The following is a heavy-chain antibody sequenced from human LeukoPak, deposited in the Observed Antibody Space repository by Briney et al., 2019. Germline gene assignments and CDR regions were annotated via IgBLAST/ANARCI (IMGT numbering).Heavy chain of an antibody. J-gene: IGHJ4*02. CDR2: ISYDGNTI. D-gene: IGHD5-18*01. CDR3: SGGYSYGYGAFDS. V-gene: IGHV3-30*03. CDR1: GFSFSSYG. Sequence: GSLRLSCAASGFSFSSYGMHWVRQAPGKGLEWLTVISYDGNTIYYADSVKGRFTISRDNSKNTLYLQMNSLRAEDTAVYYCSGGYSYGYGAFDSWGRGALLTVSS.